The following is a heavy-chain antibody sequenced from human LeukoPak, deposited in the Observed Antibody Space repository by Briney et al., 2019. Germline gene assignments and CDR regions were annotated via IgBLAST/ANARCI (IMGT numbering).Heavy chain of an antibody. CDR1: GGSISTYY. J-gene: IGHJ5*02. V-gene: IGHV4-59*01. CDR2: IYYTGST. Sequence: SETLSLTCTLSGGSISTYYWSWVRQPPGKGLEWIGYIYYTGSTDYNPSLKSRVTMSVDTSKNQFSLKLSSVTAADTAVYYCARMTVSGRDNWFDPWGQGTLVTVSS. CDR3: ARMTVSGRDNWFDP. D-gene: IGHD6-19*01.